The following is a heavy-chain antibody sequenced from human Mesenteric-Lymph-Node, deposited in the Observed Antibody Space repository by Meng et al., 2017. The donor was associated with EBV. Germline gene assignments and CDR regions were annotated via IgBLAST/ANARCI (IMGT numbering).Heavy chain of an antibody. CDR3: ARGYSYDSFGLDY. CDR1: GGSISSGASY. V-gene: IGHV4-30-4*01. CDR2: IYYSGST. J-gene: IGHJ4*02. D-gene: IGHD5-18*01. Sequence: HVGVQESGPRLVKPSQALSLACAVSGGSISSGASYWSWIRQPPGKGPESIGYIYYSGSTYYNPSLQSRVTMSVDTSKNQFSLKLSSVTAADTAVYYCARGYSYDSFGLDYWGQGALVTVSS.